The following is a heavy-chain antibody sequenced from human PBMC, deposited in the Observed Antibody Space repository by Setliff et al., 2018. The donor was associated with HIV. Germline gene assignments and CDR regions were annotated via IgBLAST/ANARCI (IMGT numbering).Heavy chain of an antibody. CDR1: GYSFSSYY. Sequence: ASVKVSCKASGYSFSSYYMHWVRQAPGQGLEWMGIINPRGGKANYAQRFQGRLTVTTDTSTSTVYMELRLLTSDDTAIYYCAREGHVATPGSSELDPWGQGTLVTVSS. CDR2: INPRGGKA. J-gene: IGHJ5*02. CDR3: AREGHVATPGSSELDP. V-gene: IGHV1-46*01. D-gene: IGHD2-15*01.